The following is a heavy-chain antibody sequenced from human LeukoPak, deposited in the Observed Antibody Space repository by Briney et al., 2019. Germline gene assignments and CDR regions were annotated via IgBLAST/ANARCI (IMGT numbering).Heavy chain of an antibody. D-gene: IGHD2-21*01. V-gene: IGHV3-48*02. CDR2: ISTTGTTI. Sequence: GSLRLSCAASGFTFSAYHINWVRQAPGKGLEWISYISTTGTTIHYADSVKGRFAISRDNAKSSLYLQMNNLRDEDTAVYYCARVWQDYSGVDYWGQGTLVTVSS. J-gene: IGHJ4*02. CDR3: ARVWQDYSGVDY. CDR1: GFTFSAYH.